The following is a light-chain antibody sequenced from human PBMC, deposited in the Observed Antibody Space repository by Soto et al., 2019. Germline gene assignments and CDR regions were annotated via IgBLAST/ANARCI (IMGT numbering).Light chain of an antibody. V-gene: IGKV3-15*01. CDR1: QSVSSN. Sequence: EIVMTQSPATLSVSPGESATLSCRASQSVSSNLAWYHQKPGQAPRLLIYGASTRATGIPARFSGSGSGTEFTLTIRSLQSEDFAVYYCQQYNNWPLTFGGGTKVEIK. J-gene: IGKJ4*01. CDR2: GAS. CDR3: QQYNNWPLT.